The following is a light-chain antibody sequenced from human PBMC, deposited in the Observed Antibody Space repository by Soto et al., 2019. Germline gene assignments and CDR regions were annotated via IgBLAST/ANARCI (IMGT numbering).Light chain of an antibody. CDR3: QQTYSSPG. J-gene: IGKJ4*01. V-gene: IGKV1-39*01. CDR1: QGIATY. Sequence: DIQMTQSPASLSASVGDRVTITCRASQGIATYLNWYQQKSGKAPKLLISAASRLQGGVPSRFSGSGSGTEFTLTISSLQPEDFATYYCQQTYSSPGFGGGTKVEI. CDR2: AAS.